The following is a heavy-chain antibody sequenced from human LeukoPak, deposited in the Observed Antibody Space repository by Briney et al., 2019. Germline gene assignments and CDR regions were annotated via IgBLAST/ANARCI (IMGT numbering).Heavy chain of an antibody. CDR1: GGTFSSYA. CDR3: ARDHKRGWLQSFDY. J-gene: IGHJ4*02. V-gene: IGHV1-69*13. D-gene: IGHD5-24*01. Sequence: SVKVSCKASGGTFSSYAISWVRQAPGQGLEWMEGIIPIFGTANYAQKFQGRVTITADESTSTAYMELSSLRSEDTAVYYCARDHKRGWLQSFDYWGQGTLVTVSS. CDR2: IIPIFGTA.